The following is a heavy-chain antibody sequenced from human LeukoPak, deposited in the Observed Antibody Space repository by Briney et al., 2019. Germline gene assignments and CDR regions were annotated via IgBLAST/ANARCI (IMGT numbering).Heavy chain of an antibody. V-gene: IGHV3-43*02. D-gene: IGHD3-16*01. CDR3: AKDNQRGGFQH. J-gene: IGHJ1*01. CDR1: GFSFDDNA. Sequence: GGSLRLSCAASGFSFDDNATYWVRQAPGKGLEWVSLISGDGATTYYADSVKGRSNISRDNSKSSLYLQMNSLRSEDTALYYCAKDNQRGGFQHWGQGTLVTVSS. CDR2: ISGDGATT.